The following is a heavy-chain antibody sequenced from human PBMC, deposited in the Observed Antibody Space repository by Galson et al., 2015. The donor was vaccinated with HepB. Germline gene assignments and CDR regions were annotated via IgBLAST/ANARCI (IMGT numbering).Heavy chain of an antibody. J-gene: IGHJ4*02. CDR2: IWYDGSYK. CDR3: AREVVPAAYYFDH. D-gene: IGHD2-2*01. V-gene: IGHV3-33*08. Sequence: SLRLSCAASGFTFRSFGMHWVRQAPDKGLEWVAVIWYDGSYKFYADSVKGRFTISRDNSKNTLYLQMNTLRAEDTAVYYCAREVVPAAYYFDHWGLGTLVTVSS. CDR1: GFTFRSFG.